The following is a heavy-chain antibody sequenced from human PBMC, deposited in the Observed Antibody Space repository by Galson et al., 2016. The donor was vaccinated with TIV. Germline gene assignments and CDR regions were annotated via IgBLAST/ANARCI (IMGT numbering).Heavy chain of an antibody. D-gene: IGHD3-22*01. CDR3: TKVPSSGFSYYYGLDV. CDR1: GFTFSIFA. J-gene: IGHJ6*02. Sequence: SLRLSCAASGFTFSIFAMTWVRQAPGTGLEWVSAISGGGGSTYYADSVKGRFTVSRDNSKNTVFLQMNSLRAEDTAVYYCTKVPSSGFSYYYGLDVWGQGTTVTVSS. CDR2: ISGGGGST. V-gene: IGHV3-23*01.